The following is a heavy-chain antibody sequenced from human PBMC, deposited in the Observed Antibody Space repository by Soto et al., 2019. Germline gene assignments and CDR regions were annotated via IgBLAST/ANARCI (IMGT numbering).Heavy chain of an antibody. V-gene: IGHV1-18*01. CDR3: AKNGQPPYYYDGMDV. D-gene: IGHD2-8*01. CDR1: GYTFTRYG. J-gene: IGHJ6*02. Sequence: QGQLVQSGAEVKKPGASVKVSCKASGYTFTRYGISWVRQAPGQGLAWMGWISGYNGDTNYAQKFQATLTMTMDTSTSTAYMERRSLTSDDTAVYYCAKNGQPPYYYDGMDVWGQGTTVTVSS. CDR2: ISGYNGDT.